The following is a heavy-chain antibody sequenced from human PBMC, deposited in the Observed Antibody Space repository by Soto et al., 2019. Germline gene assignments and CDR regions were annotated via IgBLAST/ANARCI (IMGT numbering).Heavy chain of an antibody. Sequence: PVGSLRLSCAASGFTFDDYAMHWVRQAPGKGLEWVSGISWNSGSIGYADSVKGRFTISRDNAKNSLYLQMNSLRAEDTALYYCAKDTGPYDSSGYPSSFDYWGQGTLVTVS. CDR3: AKDTGPYDSSGYPSSFDY. V-gene: IGHV3-9*01. D-gene: IGHD3-22*01. J-gene: IGHJ4*02. CDR2: ISWNSGSI. CDR1: GFTFDDYA.